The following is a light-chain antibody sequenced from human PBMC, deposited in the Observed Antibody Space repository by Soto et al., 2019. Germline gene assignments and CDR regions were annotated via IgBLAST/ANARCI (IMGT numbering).Light chain of an antibody. V-gene: IGKV3-11*01. CDR3: HQRQSWPRT. CDR2: QTS. J-gene: IGKJ1*01. CDR1: QYINTR. Sequence: EIVFTQSPATPSSFPGDRVTLSCRASQYINTRLAWYQHRPGQAPRLLIYQTSLRAAGIPARFSASGSGTDFTLTISDVQPEDFALYYCHQRQSWPRTFGQGTKVDIK.